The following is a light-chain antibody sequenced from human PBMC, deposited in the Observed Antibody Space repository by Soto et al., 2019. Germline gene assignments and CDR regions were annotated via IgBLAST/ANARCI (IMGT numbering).Light chain of an antibody. V-gene: IGKV3-15*01. CDR3: QQYNNWPPIT. J-gene: IGKJ5*01. Sequence: VLSQSPGRLSLSPGERATLSCRASQSVPSTYFAWYQQKPGQAPRLLICDASTRATGIPARFSGSGSGTEFTLTISSLQSEDFAVYYCQQYNNWPPITFGQGTRLEI. CDR1: QSVPSTY. CDR2: DAS.